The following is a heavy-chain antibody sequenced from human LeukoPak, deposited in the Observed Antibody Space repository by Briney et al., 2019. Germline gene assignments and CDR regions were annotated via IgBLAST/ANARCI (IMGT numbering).Heavy chain of an antibody. D-gene: IGHD3-3*01. CDR1: GESFDGYY. CDR3: ARKGLRPLEWLSEYYFDY. Sequence: PSETLSLTCAVYGESFDGYYWTWIRQPPGKGLEWIGDINHVGVTNSNPSLKSRVAISVDTSKNQFSLKLSSVTAADTALYYCARKGLRPLEWLSEYYFDYWGQGALVTVSS. V-gene: IGHV4-34*01. CDR2: INHVGVT. J-gene: IGHJ4*02.